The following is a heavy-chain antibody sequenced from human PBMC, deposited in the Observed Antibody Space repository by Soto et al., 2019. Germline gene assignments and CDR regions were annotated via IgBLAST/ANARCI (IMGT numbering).Heavy chain of an antibody. CDR3: AKNTYYYDSSGFPEY. J-gene: IGHJ4*02. CDR1: GXSLSRGGYS. Sequence: TLSLPCVVSGXSLSRGGYSWSWIRQPPGKGLEWIGNIYHSGSNYYNPSLKSRVTISEDRAKSQSSLKLSSVTAADTAVYYCAKNTYYYDSSGFPEYWGQGNPVTAPS. CDR2: IYHSGSN. V-gene: IGHV4-30-2*01. D-gene: IGHD3-22*01.